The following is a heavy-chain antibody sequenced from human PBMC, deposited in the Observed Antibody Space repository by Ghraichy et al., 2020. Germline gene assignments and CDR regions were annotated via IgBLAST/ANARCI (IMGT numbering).Heavy chain of an antibody. CDR3: ALLYSNYVEHLG. CDR2: ISGSGGST. D-gene: IGHD4-11*01. V-gene: IGHV3-23*01. CDR1: GFTFSSYA. Sequence: GSLRLSCAASGFTFSSYAMSWVRQAPGKGLEWVSAISGSGGSTYYADSVKGRFTISRDNSKNTLYLQMNSLRAEDTAVYYCALLYSNYVEHLGWGQGTLVTVSS. J-gene: IGHJ4*02.